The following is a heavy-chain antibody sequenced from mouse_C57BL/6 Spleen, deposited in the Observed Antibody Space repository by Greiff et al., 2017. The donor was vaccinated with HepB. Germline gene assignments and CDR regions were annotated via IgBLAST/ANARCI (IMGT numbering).Heavy chain of an antibody. V-gene: IGHV5-17*01. CDR2: ISSGSSTI. CDR3: ARMGYGNYDYAMDY. CDR1: GFTFSDYG. J-gene: IGHJ4*01. D-gene: IGHD2-10*02. Sequence: EVQRVESGGGLVKPGGSLKLSCAASGFTFSDYGMHWVRQAPEKGLEWVAYISSGSSTIYYADTVKGRFTISRDNAKNTLFLQMTSLRSEDTAMYYCARMGYGNYDYAMDYWGQGTSVTVSS.